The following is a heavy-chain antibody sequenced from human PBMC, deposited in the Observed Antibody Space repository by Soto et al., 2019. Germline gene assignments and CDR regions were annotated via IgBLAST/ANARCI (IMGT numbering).Heavy chain of an antibody. J-gene: IGHJ3*02. Sequence: QVHLVESGGGVVQPGRSLRLSCAASGFTFSNYGMHWVRQAPGKGLEWVAVIWYDGSNKYYADSVKGRFTISRDNSKNTLFLEMNSLRAEDTAVYYCARVFTRGSGNYSRTAFDDLDIWGQGTMVTVSS. D-gene: IGHD3-10*01. V-gene: IGHV3-33*01. CDR3: ARVFTRGSGNYSRTAFDDLDI. CDR1: GFTFSNYG. CDR2: IWYDGSNK.